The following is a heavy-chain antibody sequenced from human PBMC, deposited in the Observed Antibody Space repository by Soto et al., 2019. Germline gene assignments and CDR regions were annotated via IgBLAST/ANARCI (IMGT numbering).Heavy chain of an antibody. Sequence: QLQLQESGPGLVKPSQTLSLTCTVSGGSISSGGYYWSWIRQHPGKGLEWIGYIYYSGSTYYNPSLKCRVTISVDTSKNQFSLKVSCVTAADTAVYYGARFCGVAGAGPFDYWGQGTLVTVSS. CDR3: ARFCGVAGAGPFDY. CDR2: IYYSGST. J-gene: IGHJ4*02. CDR1: GGSISSGGYY. V-gene: IGHV4-31*03. D-gene: IGHD6-13*01.